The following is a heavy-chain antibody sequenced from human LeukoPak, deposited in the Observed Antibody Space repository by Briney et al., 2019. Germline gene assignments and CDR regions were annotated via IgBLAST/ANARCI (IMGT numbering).Heavy chain of an antibody. CDR2: VNQGGTEK. Sequence: GGSLRLSCAASGFTFSSQWMSWVRQAPGKGLEWVANVNQGGTEKYYVDSVKGRFTISRDNAKNSLYLQMNSLRAEDTAVYYCARDRNADFWSGYYTNYFDYWGQGTLVTVSS. CDR1: GFTFSSQW. CDR3: ARDRNADFWSGYYTNYFDY. V-gene: IGHV3-7*01. J-gene: IGHJ4*02. D-gene: IGHD3-3*01.